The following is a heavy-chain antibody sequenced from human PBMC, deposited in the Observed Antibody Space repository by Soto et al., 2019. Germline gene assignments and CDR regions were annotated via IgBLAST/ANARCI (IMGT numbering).Heavy chain of an antibody. D-gene: IGHD3-10*01. J-gene: IGHJ4*02. Sequence: QVQLQESGPGLVKPSQTLSLTCTVSGGSISSGGYYWSWIRQHPGKGLEWIGYIYYSGSTYYNPSLKSRVTISVDTSKNQFSLELSSVTAADTAVYDCARSGHITMVREEDHNCDYWGQGTLVTVSS. CDR3: ARSGHITMVREEDHNCDY. CDR1: GGSISSGGYY. CDR2: IYYSGST. V-gene: IGHV4-31*03.